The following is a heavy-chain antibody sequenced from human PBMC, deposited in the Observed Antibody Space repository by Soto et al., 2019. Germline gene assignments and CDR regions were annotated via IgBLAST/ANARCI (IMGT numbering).Heavy chain of an antibody. CDR1: GFTFSSYA. D-gene: IGHD3-22*01. CDR3: AKSPGMYYYDSSGYYHYDY. Sequence: GGSLRLSCAASGFTFSSYAMSWVRQAPGKGLEWVSAISGSGVSTYYADSVKGRFTISRDNSKNTPYLQMNSLRAEDTAVYYCAKSPGMYYYDSSGYYHYDYWGQGTLVTVSS. J-gene: IGHJ4*02. CDR2: ISGSGVST. V-gene: IGHV3-23*01.